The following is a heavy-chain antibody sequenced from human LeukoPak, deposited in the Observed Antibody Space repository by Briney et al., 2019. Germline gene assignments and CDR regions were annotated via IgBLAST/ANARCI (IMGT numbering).Heavy chain of an antibody. J-gene: IGHJ4*02. Sequence: SETLSLTCTVSGGSISSHYWSWIRQPPGKGLEWIGYIYYSGSTNYSPSLKSRVTISVDTAKNQFSLKLSSVTAADTAVYYCARLRMDYGGNYYYFDYWGQGTLVTVSS. CDR2: IYYSGST. V-gene: IGHV4-59*11. D-gene: IGHD4-23*01. CDR3: ARLRMDYGGNYYYFDY. CDR1: GGSISSHY.